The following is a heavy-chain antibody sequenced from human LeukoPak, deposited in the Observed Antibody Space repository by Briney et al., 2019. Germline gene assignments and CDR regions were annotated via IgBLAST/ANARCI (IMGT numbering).Heavy chain of an antibody. CDR1: GGTFSSYA. D-gene: IGHD2-21*02. CDR3: ARDLYCGGDCYSWFDY. J-gene: IGHJ4*02. CDR2: IIPIFGTA. Sequence: VASVKDSCKASGGTFSSYAISWVRQAPGQGLEWMGRIIPIFGTANYAQKFQGIVTITTDESTSTAYMELSSLRSEDTAVYYCARDLYCGGDCYSWFDYWGQGTLVTVSS. V-gene: IGHV1-69*05.